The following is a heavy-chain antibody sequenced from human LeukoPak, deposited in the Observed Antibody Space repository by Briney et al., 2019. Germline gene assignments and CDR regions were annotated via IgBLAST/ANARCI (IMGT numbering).Heavy chain of an antibody. CDR2: IHYSGST. V-gene: IGHV4-59*08. CDR3: ARLANWAQDDY. Sequence: SETLSLTCTVSGGSISSYYWSWIRQPPGKGLGWIGYIHYSGSTNYNPSLKSRVTISEDTSKNQFSLKLSSVTAADTAVYYCARLANWAQDDYWGQGALVTVSS. D-gene: IGHD7-27*01. J-gene: IGHJ4*02. CDR1: GGSISSYY.